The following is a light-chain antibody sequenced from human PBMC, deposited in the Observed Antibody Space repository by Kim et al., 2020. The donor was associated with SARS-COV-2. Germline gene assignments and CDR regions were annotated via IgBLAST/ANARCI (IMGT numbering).Light chain of an antibody. CDR1: QGIGKG. V-gene: IGKV1-6*01. CDR2: AAS. CDR3: LQDYNFPFT. Sequence: ASVGYRVTLSCRASQGIGKGLSWYQQKPGKAPNLLIYAASSLQSGVPSRFSGSGSGTEFTLTINSLQPEDFATYYCLQDYNFPFTFGPGTKVDIK. J-gene: IGKJ3*01.